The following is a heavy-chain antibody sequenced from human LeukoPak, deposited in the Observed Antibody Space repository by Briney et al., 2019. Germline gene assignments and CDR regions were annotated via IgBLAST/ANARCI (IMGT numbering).Heavy chain of an antibody. V-gene: IGHV4-59*01. CDR3: ARGYCSGGSCYPGSVFDY. CDR2: IYYSGST. CDR1: GGSISSYY. Sequence: SETLSLTCTVSGGSISSYYWSWIRQPPGKGLEWIGYIYYSGSTNYNPSPKSRVTISVDTSKNQFSLKLSSVTAADTAVYYCARGYCSGGSCYPGSVFDYWGQGTLVTVSS. D-gene: IGHD2-15*01. J-gene: IGHJ4*02.